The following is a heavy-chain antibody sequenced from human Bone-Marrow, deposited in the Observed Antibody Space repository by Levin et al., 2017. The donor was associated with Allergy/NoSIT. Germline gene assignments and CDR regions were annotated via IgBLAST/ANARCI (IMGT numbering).Heavy chain of an antibody. CDR1: GYSFTSYW. CDR3: ARQPRYCSSTSCALFDY. J-gene: IGHJ4*02. D-gene: IGHD2-2*01. V-gene: IGHV5-51*01. Sequence: GESLKISCKGSGYSFTSYWIGWVRQMPGKGLEWMGIIHPGDSDTRYSPSFQGQVTISADKSNSTAYLQWSSLKASDTAMYYCARQPRYCSSTSCALFDYWGQGTLVTVSA. CDR2: IHPGDSDT.